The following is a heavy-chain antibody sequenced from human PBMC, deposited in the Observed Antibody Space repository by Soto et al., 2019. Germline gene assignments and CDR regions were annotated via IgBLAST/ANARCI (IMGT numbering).Heavy chain of an antibody. CDR2: ISSGGGSI. CDR3: ARDTDGLHY. Sequence: GGSLRLSCAASGFTFSSYAMSWVRQAPGKGLVWVSGISSGGGSIYYADSVKGRFTVSRDNAKNTLYLQMNSLRADDTAVYYCARDTDGLHYWGQGTLVTVSS. CDR1: GFTFSSYA. J-gene: IGHJ4*02. V-gene: IGHV3-23*01.